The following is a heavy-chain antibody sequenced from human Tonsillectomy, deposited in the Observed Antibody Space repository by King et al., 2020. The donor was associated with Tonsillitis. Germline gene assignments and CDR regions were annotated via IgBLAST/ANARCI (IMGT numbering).Heavy chain of an antibody. CDR2: ISFDGSNR. CDR3: AKDPGGGTAP. CDR1: GFTFSRHG. J-gene: IGHJ5*02. Sequence: VQLVESGGGVVQPGRSLRLSCAASGFTFSRHGMHWVRQAPGKGLEWVAVISFDGSNRFYADSVKGRFTISRDNSKNTLYLQMNSLRAADTAVYYCAKDPGGGTAPWGQGSLVSVSA. V-gene: IGHV3-30*18. D-gene: IGHD2-15*01.